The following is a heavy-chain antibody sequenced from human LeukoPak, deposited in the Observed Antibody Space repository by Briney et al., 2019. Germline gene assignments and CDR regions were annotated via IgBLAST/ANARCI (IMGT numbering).Heavy chain of an antibody. CDR1: GFAFSSYW. CDR2: ISNDGTTT. D-gene: IGHD1-26*01. CDR3: VRDGPPGSYFDY. Sequence: PGGSLRLSCAASGFAFSSYWMYWVRQAPAKGLVWVSRISNDGTTTNYADSVKGRFAVSRGNAKNTMYLQMNSLRTEDTAVYYCVRDGPPGSYFDYWGQGALVTVSS. J-gene: IGHJ4*02. V-gene: IGHV3-74*01.